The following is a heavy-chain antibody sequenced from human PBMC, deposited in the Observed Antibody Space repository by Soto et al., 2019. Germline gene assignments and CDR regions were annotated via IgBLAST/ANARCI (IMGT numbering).Heavy chain of an antibody. J-gene: IGHJ5*02. V-gene: IGHV1-69*02. Sequence: QVQLVQSGAEVKKPGSSVKVSCKASGGTFSSYTISWVRQAPGQGLEWMGRIIPILGIANYAQKFQGRVTIAAAKSTSTAYRELSSLRSEDTAVYSCARGYLTSNWFDPWGQGALVTVSA. CDR3: ARGYLTSNWFDP. D-gene: IGHD1-1*01. CDR2: IIPILGIA. CDR1: GGTFSSYT.